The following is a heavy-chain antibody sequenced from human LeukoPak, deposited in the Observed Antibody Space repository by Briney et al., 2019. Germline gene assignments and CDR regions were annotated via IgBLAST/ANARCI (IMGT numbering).Heavy chain of an antibody. D-gene: IGHD3-22*01. Sequence: SVKVSCKASGFTFTSSAVQWVRQARGQRLEWIGWIVVGSGNTNYAQKFQERVTITRDMSTSTAYMELSSLRSEDTAVYYCAMYYYDSSGYYSNDYWGQGTLATVSS. CDR2: IVVGSGNT. J-gene: IGHJ4*02. V-gene: IGHV1-58*01. CDR1: GFTFTSSA. CDR3: AMYYYDSSGYYSNDY.